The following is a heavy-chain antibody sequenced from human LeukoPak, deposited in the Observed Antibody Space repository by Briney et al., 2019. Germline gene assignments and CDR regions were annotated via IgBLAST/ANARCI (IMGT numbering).Heavy chain of an antibody. CDR2: ISYDGSNK. CDR3: ATSGGRDLPYDY. V-gene: IGHV3-30-3*01. CDR1: GFTFSSYA. D-gene: IGHD2-15*01. J-gene: IGHJ4*02. Sequence: GGSLRLSCAASGFTFSSYAMHWVRQAPGKGLEWVAVISYDGSNKYYADSVKGRFTISRDNSKNTLYLQMNSLRAEDTAVYYCATSGGRDLPYDYWGQGTLVTVSS.